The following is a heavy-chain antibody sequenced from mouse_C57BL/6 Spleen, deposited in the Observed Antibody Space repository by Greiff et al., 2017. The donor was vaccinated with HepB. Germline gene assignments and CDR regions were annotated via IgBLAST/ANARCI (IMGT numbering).Heavy chain of an antibody. CDR1: GFTFTDYY. CDR3: AISLLPSYYFDY. J-gene: IGHJ2*01. D-gene: IGHD1-1*01. Sequence: EVQLVESGGGLVQPGGSLSLSCAASGFTFTDYYMSWVRQPPGKALEWLGFIRNKANGYTTEYSASVKGRFTISRDNSQSILYLQMNALRAEDSATYYCAISLLPSYYFDYWGQGTTLTVSS. CDR2: IRNKANGYTT. V-gene: IGHV7-3*01.